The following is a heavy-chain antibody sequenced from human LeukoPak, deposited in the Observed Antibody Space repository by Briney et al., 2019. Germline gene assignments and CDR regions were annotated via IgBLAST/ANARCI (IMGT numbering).Heavy chain of an antibody. J-gene: IGHJ4*02. D-gene: IGHD3-3*01. V-gene: IGHV3-48*03. CDR2: ISSSGSSI. Sequence: PGGSLRLSCAASGFTFSNYEMNWVRQAPGKGLEWVSYISSSGSSICYADSVKGRFTISRDNAKNSLYLQMNSLRAEDTAVYYCARGPIFGVAKTPIDYWGQGTLVTVSS. CDR1: GFTFSNYE. CDR3: ARGPIFGVAKTPIDY.